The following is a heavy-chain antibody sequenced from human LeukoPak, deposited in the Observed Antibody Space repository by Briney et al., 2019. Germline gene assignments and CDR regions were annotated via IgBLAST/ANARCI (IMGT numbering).Heavy chain of an antibody. Sequence: GGSLRLSCVMSGFTFSNYAMNWVRQAPGKGLEWISDISTNSGSTYHIESVRGRFTISRDNSKNTLYLQMNSLRADDTAVYYCASGLYGGLFDNWGQGTQVTVSS. CDR3: ASGLYGGLFDN. V-gene: IGHV3-23*01. CDR1: GFTFSNYA. D-gene: IGHD4/OR15-4a*01. CDR2: ISTNSGST. J-gene: IGHJ4*02.